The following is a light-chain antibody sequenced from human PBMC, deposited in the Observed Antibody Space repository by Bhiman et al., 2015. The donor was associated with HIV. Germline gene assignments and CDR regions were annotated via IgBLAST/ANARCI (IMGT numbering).Light chain of an antibody. CDR3: QSYDSSLSGLWL. J-gene: IGLJ2*01. V-gene: IGLV2-14*03. Sequence: QSALTQPASVSGSPGQPITISCTGSSTDIGAYDYVSWYQQYPGKAPKLMIYDVSKRSSGVPDRFSGSKSGTSASLAITGLQADDEADYYCQSYDSSLSGLWLFGGGTKLTVL. CDR1: STDIGAYDY. CDR2: DVS.